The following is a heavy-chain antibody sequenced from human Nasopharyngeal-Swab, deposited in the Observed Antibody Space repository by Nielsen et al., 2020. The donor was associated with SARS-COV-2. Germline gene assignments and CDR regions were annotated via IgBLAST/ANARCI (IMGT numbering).Heavy chain of an antibody. Sequence: VRQMPGKGLVWVSRINSDGSSTSYADSVKGRFTISRDNAKNTLYLQMNSLRAEDTAVYYCARDPMWEQQLLFDPWGQGTLVTAPQ. J-gene: IGHJ5*02. CDR3: ARDPMWEQQLLFDP. CDR2: INSDGSST. V-gene: IGHV3-74*01. D-gene: IGHD6-13*01.